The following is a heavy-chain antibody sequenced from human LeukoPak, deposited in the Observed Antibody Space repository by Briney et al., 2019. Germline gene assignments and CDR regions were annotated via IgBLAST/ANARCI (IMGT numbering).Heavy chain of an antibody. Sequence: SETLSLTCTVSGGSISGYCWSWVRQTAGRGLEWIGRVYSSGGTLYNSSLNGRVTMSVDTSRNQLSLKLSAVTAADTAVYYCARDDKGYYESRWTAFDSWGQGTMVTVSS. CDR2: VYSSGGT. J-gene: IGHJ3*02. CDR3: ARDDKGYYESRWTAFDS. D-gene: IGHD3-22*01. V-gene: IGHV4-4*07. CDR1: GGSISGYC.